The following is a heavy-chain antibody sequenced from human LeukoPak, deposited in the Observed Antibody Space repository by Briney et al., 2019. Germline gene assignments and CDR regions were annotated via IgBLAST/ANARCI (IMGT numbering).Heavy chain of an antibody. Sequence: PGGSLRLSCAASGFTFSTYGMHWVRQAPGKGLEWVAIIWYDASNKYYADSVKGRFTISRDNSKNTLYLQMNSLRVEDTAVYYCAKDHFYGSGTYTYFDYWGQGTLVTVSS. CDR3: AKDHFYGSGTYTYFDY. J-gene: IGHJ4*02. CDR2: IWYDASNK. V-gene: IGHV3-30*02. D-gene: IGHD3-10*01. CDR1: GFTFSTYG.